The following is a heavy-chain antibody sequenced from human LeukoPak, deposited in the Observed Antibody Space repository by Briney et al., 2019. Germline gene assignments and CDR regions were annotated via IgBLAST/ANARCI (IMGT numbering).Heavy chain of an antibody. Sequence: SETLSLTCTVSGYSISSGYYWGWIRQPPGKGLERIGNIYHSGSTYYNPSLKSRVTISVDTSKNQLSLKLSSVTAADTAMYYCASLYGSGFSFDYWGQGTLVTVSS. CDR1: GYSISSGYY. CDR2: IYHSGST. V-gene: IGHV4-38-2*02. D-gene: IGHD3-10*01. CDR3: ASLYGSGFSFDY. J-gene: IGHJ4*02.